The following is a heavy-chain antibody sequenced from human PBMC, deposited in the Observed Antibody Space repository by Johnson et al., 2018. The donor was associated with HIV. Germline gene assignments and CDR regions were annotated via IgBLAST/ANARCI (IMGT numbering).Heavy chain of an antibody. D-gene: IGHD3-10*01. CDR3: ARIGLPYYYGSGSYSHDAFDI. J-gene: IGHJ3*02. Sequence: LVESGGGVVQPGRSPRLSCVASGFSFSSYAMHWLRQAPGKGLEWVAVISYDGSNKYYADSVKGRFTISRDNSKNTLYLQMNSLRAEDTAVYYCARIGLPYYYGSGSYSHDAFDIWGQGTMVTVCS. V-gene: IGHV3-30*14. CDR2: ISYDGSNK. CDR1: GFSFSSYA.